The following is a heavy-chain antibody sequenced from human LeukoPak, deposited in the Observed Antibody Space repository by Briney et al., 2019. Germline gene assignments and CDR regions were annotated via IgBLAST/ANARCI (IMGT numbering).Heavy chain of an antibody. D-gene: IGHD6-13*01. CDR2: IDPSDSYT. J-gene: IGHJ4*02. CDR1: GYSFTNYW. V-gene: IGHV5-10-1*01. CDR3: VRHGLGSSWFGFDY. Sequence: GESLKISCKGSGYSFTNYWINWVRQMPGKGLEWMGKIDPSDSYTNYSPSFQGHVTISADQSISTAYLQWSSLKASDTAMYYCVRHGLGSSWFGFDYWGQGTLVTVSS.